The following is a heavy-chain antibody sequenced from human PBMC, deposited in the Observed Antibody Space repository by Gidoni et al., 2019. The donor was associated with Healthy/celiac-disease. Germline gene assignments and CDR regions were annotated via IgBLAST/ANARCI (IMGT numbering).Heavy chain of an antibody. Sequence: QVQLQESGPGLVKPSETLSLTCTVSGYSISRGYYWGWIRQPPGKGLEWIGSIYHSGSTYYNPSLKSRVTISVDTSKNQFSLKLSSVTAADTAVYYCARVSVVVVAATHWYFDLWGRGTLVTVSS. CDR3: ARVSVVVVAATHWYFDL. J-gene: IGHJ2*01. CDR2: IYHSGST. CDR1: GYSISRGYY. V-gene: IGHV4-38-2*02. D-gene: IGHD2-15*01.